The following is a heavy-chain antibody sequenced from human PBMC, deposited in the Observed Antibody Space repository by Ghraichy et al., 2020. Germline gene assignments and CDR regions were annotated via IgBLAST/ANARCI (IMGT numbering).Heavy chain of an antibody. CDR1: GFTLGTYS. CDR3: ARIGYCSPTSCSIHPTEFGDY. J-gene: IGHJ4*02. D-gene: IGHD2-2*03. CDR2: ISSDSNSK. V-gene: IGHV3-21*01. Sequence: GGSLRLSCAASGFTLGTYSMYWVRQAPGKGLEWVSSISSDSNSKYYADSVKGRFTISRDNAKNLLYLQINSLGADDTAVYYCARIGYCSPTSCSIHPTEFGDYWGQGTLVTVSS.